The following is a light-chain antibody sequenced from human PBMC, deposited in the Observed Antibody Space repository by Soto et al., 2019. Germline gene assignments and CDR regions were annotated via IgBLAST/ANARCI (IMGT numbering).Light chain of an antibody. J-gene: IGKJ1*01. CDR3: QQYHSWPA. CDR2: GSA. Sequence: EIVMTQSPATLSVSPGERATLSCRASQSVFSSLAWYQQRPGQAPRLLIYGSATRATGIPDRFSGSGSGTEFTPTISSLQSEDSAVYYCQQYHSWPAFGQGTKVDIK. V-gene: IGKV3-15*01. CDR1: QSVFSS.